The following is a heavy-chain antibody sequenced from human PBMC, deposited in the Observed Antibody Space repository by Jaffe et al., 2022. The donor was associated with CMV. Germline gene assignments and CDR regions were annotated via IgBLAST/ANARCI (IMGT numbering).Heavy chain of an antibody. CDR2: IKQDGSEK. Sequence: EVQLVESGGGLVQPGGSLRLSCAASGFTFSSYWMSWVRQAPGKGLEWVANIKQDGSEKYYVDSVKGRFTISRDNAKNSLYLQMNSLRAEDTAVYYCARAQTPYCSSTSCYGMDVWGQGTTVTVSS. D-gene: IGHD2-2*01. CDR3: ARAQTPYCSSTSCYGMDV. J-gene: IGHJ6*02. V-gene: IGHV3-7*01. CDR1: GFTFSSYW.